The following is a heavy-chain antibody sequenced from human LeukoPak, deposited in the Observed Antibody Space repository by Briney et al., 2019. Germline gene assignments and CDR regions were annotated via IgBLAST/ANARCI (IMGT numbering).Heavy chain of an antibody. J-gene: IGHJ4*02. CDR1: GYTFTSYA. V-gene: IGHV1-3*01. CDR2: VHAGNGNT. CDR3: AREGGYSYGYGNDY. Sequence: GASVKVSCKASGYTFTSYAMRWVRQAPGQRLEWMGWVHAGNGNTKYSQKFQGRVTITRDTSASTAYMELSSLRSEDTAVYYCAREGGYSYGYGNDYWGQGTLVTVSS. D-gene: IGHD5-18*01.